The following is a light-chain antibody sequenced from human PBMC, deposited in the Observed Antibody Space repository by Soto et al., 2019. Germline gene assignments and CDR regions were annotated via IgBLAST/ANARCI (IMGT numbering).Light chain of an antibody. CDR1: QSVRTY. CDR3: QQRTNWPSST. V-gene: IGKV3-11*01. J-gene: IGKJ5*01. CDR2: DAS. Sequence: EVVLTQSPATLSLSPGERATHSCRASQSVRTYLAWYQQKPGQTPRLLIHDASSRATGIPAKFSGSGSGTDFTLTISSLEPEDSAVYYCQQRTNWPSSTFGQGTRLEI.